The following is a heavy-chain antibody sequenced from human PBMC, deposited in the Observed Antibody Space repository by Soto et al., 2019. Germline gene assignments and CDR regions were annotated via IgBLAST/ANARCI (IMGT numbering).Heavy chain of an antibody. CDR3: ARGQQLVREDFPSSRYYGMDV. J-gene: IGHJ6*02. Sequence: PGGSLRLSCAASGFTFSSYWMHWVRQAPGKGLVWVSRINSDGSSTSYADSVKGRFTISRDNAKNTLYLQMNSLRAEDTAVYYCARGQQLVREDFPSSRYYGMDVWGQGTTVTVSS. CDR1: GFTFSSYW. CDR2: INSDGSST. D-gene: IGHD6-13*01. V-gene: IGHV3-74*01.